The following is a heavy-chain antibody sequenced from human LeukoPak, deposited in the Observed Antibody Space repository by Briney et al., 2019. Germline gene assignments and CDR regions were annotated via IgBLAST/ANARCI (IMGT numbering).Heavy chain of an antibody. V-gene: IGHV3-53*01. CDR2: IYSGGST. D-gene: IGHD3-3*01. J-gene: IGHJ3*02. CDR3: ARSVTDAFDI. CDR1: GFTVSSNY. Sequence: PGGSLRHSCAASGFTVSSNYMSWVRQAPGKGLEWVSVIYSGGSTYYADSVKGRFTISRDNAKNTLYLQMNRLKAEDTAVYYCARSVTDAFDIWGQGTMVTVST.